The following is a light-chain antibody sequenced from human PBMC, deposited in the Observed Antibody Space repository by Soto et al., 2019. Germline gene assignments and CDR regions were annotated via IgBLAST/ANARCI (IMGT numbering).Light chain of an antibody. Sequence: AIQMTQSPSSLSASAGDGVTITCRASQGITTYLSWYQQRPGKAPKLLIYAASSLQSGVPSRFRGGGSGTVFTLTIGSLQPEDFATYYCLQDHSYPWTFGQGTKVELK. J-gene: IGKJ1*01. CDR3: LQDHSYPWT. CDR2: AAS. CDR1: QGITTY. V-gene: IGKV1-6*01.